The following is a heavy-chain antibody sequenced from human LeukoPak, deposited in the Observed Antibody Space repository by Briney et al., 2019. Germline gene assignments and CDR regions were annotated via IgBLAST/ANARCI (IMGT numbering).Heavy chain of an antibody. Sequence: ASVRVSRKASGYTFTSYAMHWVRQAPGQRLEWMGWINAGNGNTKYSQKFQGRVTITRDTSASTAYMELSSLRSEDTAVYYCASGSGYDWDAFDIWGQGTMVTVSS. J-gene: IGHJ3*02. CDR3: ASGSGYDWDAFDI. V-gene: IGHV1-3*01. CDR1: GYTFTSYA. CDR2: INAGNGNT. D-gene: IGHD5-12*01.